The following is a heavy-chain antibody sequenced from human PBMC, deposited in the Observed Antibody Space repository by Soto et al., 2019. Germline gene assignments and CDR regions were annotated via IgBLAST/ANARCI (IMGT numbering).Heavy chain of an antibody. CDR1: GFTFSNAW. CDR3: TTDPYGDYGGYYYYMDV. J-gene: IGHJ6*03. Sequence: EVQLVESGGGLVKPGGSLRLSCAASGFTFSNAWMSWVRQAPGKGLEWVGRIKSKTDGGTTDYAAPVKGRFTISRDDSKNTLYLQMNSLKTEDTAVYYCTTDPYGDYGGYYYYMDVWGKGTTVTVSS. D-gene: IGHD4-17*01. V-gene: IGHV3-15*01. CDR2: IKSKTDGGTT.